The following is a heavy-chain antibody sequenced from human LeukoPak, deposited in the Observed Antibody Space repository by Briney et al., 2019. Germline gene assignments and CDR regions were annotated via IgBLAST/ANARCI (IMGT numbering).Heavy chain of an antibody. Sequence: SETLSLTCTVCGGSISVGGHYWSWIRQLPGKGLEWIGYIYYSGSTYYNPSLKSRVTMSVDTSKNQFSLKLSSVTAADTAVYYCARALSGYSSFDYWGQGTLVTVSP. CDR3: ARALSGYSSFDY. V-gene: IGHV4-31*03. D-gene: IGHD3-3*01. J-gene: IGHJ4*02. CDR1: GGSISVGGHY. CDR2: IYYSGST.